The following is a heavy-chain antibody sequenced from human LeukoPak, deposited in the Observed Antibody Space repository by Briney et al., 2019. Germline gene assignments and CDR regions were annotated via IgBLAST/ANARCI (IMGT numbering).Heavy chain of an antibody. CDR1: GDSVSSNSAA. V-gene: IGHV6-1*01. J-gene: IGHJ4*02. D-gene: IGHD2-2*01. Sequence: SQTLSLTCAISGDSVSSNSAARNWIRQSPSRGLEWLGRTYYRSKWYNDYAVSVKSRITINPDTSKNQFSLQLNSVTPEDTAVYYCARAYCSSTSCYHQVLWSPFDYWGQGTLVTVSS. CDR3: ARAYCSSTSCYHQVLWSPFDY. CDR2: TYYRSKWYN.